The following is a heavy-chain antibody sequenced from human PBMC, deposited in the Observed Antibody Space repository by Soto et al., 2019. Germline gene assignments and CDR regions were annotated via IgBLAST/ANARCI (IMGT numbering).Heavy chain of an antibody. CDR3: ARTVGYSSGWFDY. V-gene: IGHV4-59*01. CDR2: IYYSGST. D-gene: IGHD6-19*01. CDR1: GGSISSYY. Sequence: PSETLSLTCTVSGGSISSYYWSWIRQPPGKGLEWIGYIYYSGSTNYNPSLKSRVTISVDTSKNQFSLKLSSVTAADTAVYYCARTVGYSSGWFDYWGQGTLVTVS. J-gene: IGHJ4*02.